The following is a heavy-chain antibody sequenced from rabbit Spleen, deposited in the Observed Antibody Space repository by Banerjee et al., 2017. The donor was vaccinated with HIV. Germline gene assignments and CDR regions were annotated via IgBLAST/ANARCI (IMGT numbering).Heavy chain of an antibody. CDR2: IDTGSSGFT. CDR1: GVSFSGDSY. CDR3: VRDGDGTNVFWYFNF. Sequence: QSLEESGGDLVKPGASLTLTCIASGVSFSGDSYMCWVRQAPGKGLEWIVCIDTGSSGFTYYASWAKGRFTISKTSSTTVTLQMTSLTAADTATYFCVRDGDGTNVFWYFNFWGPGTLVTVS. D-gene: IGHD7-1*01. V-gene: IGHV1S40*01. J-gene: IGHJ4*01.